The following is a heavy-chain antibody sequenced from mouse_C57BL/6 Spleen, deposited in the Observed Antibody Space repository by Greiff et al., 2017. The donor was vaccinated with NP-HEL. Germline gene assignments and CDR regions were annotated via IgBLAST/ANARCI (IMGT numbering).Heavy chain of an antibody. Sequence: EVKLMESGPELVKPGASVKISCKASGYSFTDYNMNWVKQSNGQSLEWIGVINPNYGTTSYNQKFKGKATLTVDQSSSTAYMQLNSLTSEDSAVYYCARSGWLPYAMDYWGQGTSVTVSS. CDR1: GYSFTDYN. CDR3: ARSGWLPYAMDY. V-gene: IGHV1-39*01. J-gene: IGHJ4*01. D-gene: IGHD2-3*01. CDR2: INPNYGTT.